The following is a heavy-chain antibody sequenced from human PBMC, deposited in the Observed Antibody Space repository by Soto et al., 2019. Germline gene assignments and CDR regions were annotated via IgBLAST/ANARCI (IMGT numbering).Heavy chain of an antibody. D-gene: IGHD5-18*01. J-gene: IGHJ5*02. CDR2: VYESGYT. CDR3: VRALRHTAMVYPWFDP. V-gene: IGHV4-31*03. CDR1: GASVSTGAYY. Sequence: SETLSLTCTVSGASVSTGAYYWGWVRQRPGRGLEWIGYVYESGYTYYNMSLKSRLTISLDRSNNQFSLGLTSVTAADTAVYYCVRALRHTAMVYPWFDPWVQGTLVTVSS.